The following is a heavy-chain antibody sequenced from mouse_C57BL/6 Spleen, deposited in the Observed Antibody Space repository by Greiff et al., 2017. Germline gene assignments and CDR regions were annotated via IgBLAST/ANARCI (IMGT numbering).Heavy chain of an antibody. J-gene: IGHJ4*01. V-gene: IGHV1-54*01. D-gene: IGHD1-1*01. CDR3: AGHYYGSAMDD. Sequence: QVQLQQSGAELVRPGTSVKVSCKASGYAFTNYLIEWVKQRPGQGLEWIGVINPGSGGTNYNEKFKGKATLTADKSSSTAYMQLSSLTSEDSAVYFCAGHYYGSAMDDWGQGTSVTVSS. CDR2: INPGSGGT. CDR1: GYAFTNYL.